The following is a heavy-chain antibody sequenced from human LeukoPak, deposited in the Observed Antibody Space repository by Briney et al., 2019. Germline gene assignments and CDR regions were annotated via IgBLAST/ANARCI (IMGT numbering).Heavy chain of an antibody. J-gene: IGHJ3*02. CDR2: IIPILGIA. D-gene: IGHD3-22*01. CDR1: GGTFSSYA. Sequence: ASVKVSCKASGGTFSSYAISWVRQAPGQGLEWMGRIIPILGIANYAQKFQGRVTITADKSTSTAYMELSSLRSEDTAVYYCARDRKYYYDSSGYPFYPRPDAFVIWGQGTMVTVSS. CDR3: ARDRKYYYDSSGYPFYPRPDAFVI. V-gene: IGHV1-69*04.